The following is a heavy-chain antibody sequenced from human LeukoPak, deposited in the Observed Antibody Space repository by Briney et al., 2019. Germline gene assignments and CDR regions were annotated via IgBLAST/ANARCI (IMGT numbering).Heavy chain of an antibody. D-gene: IGHD6-19*01. V-gene: IGHV3-11*05. CDR3: ARVGYSSGWTLDY. CDR1: GFTVSSDY. J-gene: IGHJ4*02. Sequence: PGGSLRLSCAASGFTVSSDYMSWVRQAPGKGLEWVSYIGSSSSYTNYADSVKGRFTISRDNAKNSLFLQMNSLRAEDTAVYYCARVGYSSGWTLDYWGQGTLVTVSS. CDR2: IGSSSSYT.